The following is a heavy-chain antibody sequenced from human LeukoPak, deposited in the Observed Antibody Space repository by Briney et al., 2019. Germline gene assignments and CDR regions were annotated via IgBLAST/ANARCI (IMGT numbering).Heavy chain of an antibody. CDR1: GGSISSYY. CDR3: ARGSQLWDADDYYYYMDV. V-gene: IGHV4-59*01. Sequence: SETLSLTCTVSGGSISSYYWSWIRQPPGKGLKWIGYIYYSGSTNYNPSLKSRVTISVDTSKNQFSLKLSSVTAADTAVYYCARGSQLWDADDYYYYMDVWGKGTTVTVSS. CDR2: IYYSGST. D-gene: IGHD5-18*01. J-gene: IGHJ6*03.